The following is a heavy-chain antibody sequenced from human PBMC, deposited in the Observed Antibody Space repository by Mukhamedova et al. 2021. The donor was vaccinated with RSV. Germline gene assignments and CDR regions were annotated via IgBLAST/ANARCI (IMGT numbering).Heavy chain of an antibody. CDR2: INPNNGDA. CDR3: ARGRALIRGWFDP. V-gene: IGHV1-2*02. Sequence: RQAPGQGLEWMGRINPNNGDAKCPQKFQGRVTLTRDTSINTAYMELTTLRSDDTAMYYCARGRALIRGWFDPWGRGNLVTVSS. D-gene: IGHD3-10*01. J-gene: IGHJ5*02.